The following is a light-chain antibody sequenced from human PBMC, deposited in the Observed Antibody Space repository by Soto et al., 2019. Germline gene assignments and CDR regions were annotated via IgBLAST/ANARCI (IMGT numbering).Light chain of an antibody. CDR3: CSYAGNYNYV. J-gene: IGLJ1*01. CDR2: DVT. CDR1: SSDFGGYNH. Sequence: QSVLTQPRSVSGSPGQSVTISCTGTSSDFGGYNHVSWYQHRPDRAPKLMIYDVTNRPSGVPDRFTGSKSGNTASLTISGLQADDEADYYCCSYAGNYNYVFGIGTKVTVL. V-gene: IGLV2-11*01.